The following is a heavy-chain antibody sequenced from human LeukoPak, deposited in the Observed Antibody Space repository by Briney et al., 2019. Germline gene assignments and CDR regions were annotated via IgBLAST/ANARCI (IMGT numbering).Heavy chain of an antibody. CDR2: ISGSGGST. D-gene: IGHD4-17*01. V-gene: IGHV3-23*01. CDR1: GFTFSSYE. Sequence: PGGSLRLSCAASGFTFSSYEMNWVRQAPGKGLEWVSAISGSGGSTYYADSVKGRFTISRDNSKNTLYLQMNSLRAEDTAVYYCAKGDRYGDYVPFDYWGQGTLVTVSS. CDR3: AKGDRYGDYVPFDY. J-gene: IGHJ4*02.